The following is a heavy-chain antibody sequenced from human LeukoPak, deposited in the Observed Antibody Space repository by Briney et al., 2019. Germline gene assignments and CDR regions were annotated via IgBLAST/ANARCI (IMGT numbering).Heavy chain of an antibody. J-gene: IGHJ4*02. Sequence: GGSLRLSCAASGFTFSSYAMSWVRQAPGKGLEWVSGISRSGGSTYYADSVKGRFTISRDNSKNTLYLQMNSLRVEDTAVYYCASPGGLDYWGQGTLVTVSS. CDR1: GFTFSSYA. CDR2: ISRSGGST. CDR3: ASPGGLDY. D-gene: IGHD3-16*01. V-gene: IGHV3-23*01.